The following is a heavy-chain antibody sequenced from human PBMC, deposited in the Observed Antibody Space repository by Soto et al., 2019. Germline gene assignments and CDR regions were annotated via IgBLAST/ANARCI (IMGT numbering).Heavy chain of an antibody. CDR3: AKDPQGGYCNDGSCYY. V-gene: IGHV3-23*01. Sequence: EVQLLESGGGLVQPGGSLRLFCAAAGFTFSSYAMSWVRQAPGEGLEWVSAIGGDGGSTYYADPVNGRLTISRDNSTKTIYMQMERLRAAATAVYYCAKDPQGGYCNDGSCYYWGQGALVTVSS. CDR1: GFTFSSYA. CDR2: IGGDGGST. D-gene: IGHD2-15*01. J-gene: IGHJ4*02.